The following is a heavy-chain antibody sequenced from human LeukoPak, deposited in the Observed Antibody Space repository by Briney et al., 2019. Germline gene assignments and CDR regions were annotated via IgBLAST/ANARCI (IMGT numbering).Heavy chain of an antibody. V-gene: IGHV4-34*01. J-gene: IGHJ5*02. CDR3: ARGVRTPTKNSSWYPRRPYNWFDP. D-gene: IGHD6-13*01. CDR1: GGSFSGYY. Sequence: PSETLSLTCAVYGGSFSGYYWSWIRQPPGKGLEWIGEINHSGSTNYNPSLKSRVTISVDTSKNQFSLQLSSVTAADTAVYYCARGVRTPTKNSSWYPRRPYNWFDPWGQGTLVTVSS. CDR2: INHSGST.